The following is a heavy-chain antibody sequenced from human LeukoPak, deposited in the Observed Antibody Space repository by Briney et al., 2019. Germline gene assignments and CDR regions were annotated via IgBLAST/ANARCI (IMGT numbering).Heavy chain of an antibody. Sequence: GGSLRLSCAASGFTFSSYPMNWVRQAPGKGLEWVSVISCSGGATFYGDSVQGRFTISRDNSRDTLYLQMSSLRAEDTAVYYCGKYIQTAVGANDYWGQGTLVTVSS. V-gene: IGHV3-23*01. CDR2: ISCSGGAT. D-gene: IGHD1-26*01. CDR1: GFTFSSYP. J-gene: IGHJ4*02. CDR3: GKYIQTAVGANDY.